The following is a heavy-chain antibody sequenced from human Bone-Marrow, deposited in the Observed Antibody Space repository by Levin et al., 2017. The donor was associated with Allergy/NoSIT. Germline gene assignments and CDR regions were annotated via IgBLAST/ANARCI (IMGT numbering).Heavy chain of an antibody. J-gene: IGHJ4*02. D-gene: IGHD3-22*01. CDR3: ARGLGDDSSGNYYFDY. CDR1: GFTFTTYT. CDR2: ISSSSTYI. Sequence: GGSLRLSCSASGFTFTTYTMNWVRQAPGKGLEWVSSISSSSTYIYYADSVKGRFTISRDNAKNSLYLEVNSLRAEDTAVFYCARGLGDDSSGNYYFDYWGQGTLVTVSS. V-gene: IGHV3-21*01.